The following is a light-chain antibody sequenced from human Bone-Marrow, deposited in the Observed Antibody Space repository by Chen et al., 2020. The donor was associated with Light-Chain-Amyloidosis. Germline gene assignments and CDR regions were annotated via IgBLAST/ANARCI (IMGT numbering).Light chain of an antibody. CDR2: DVD. V-gene: IGLV2-11*01. CDR3: CSHAGTTVFV. Sequence: QSALTQPRSVSGSPGQSVTISCTRTSSDVGAYDYVSWYQHHPGKAPHLMIYDVDKRPSGVPDRFSGSKSGNTASLTISGLQAEDEADYYCCSHAGTTVFVFGIGTKVTVL. J-gene: IGLJ1*01. CDR1: SSDVGAYDY.